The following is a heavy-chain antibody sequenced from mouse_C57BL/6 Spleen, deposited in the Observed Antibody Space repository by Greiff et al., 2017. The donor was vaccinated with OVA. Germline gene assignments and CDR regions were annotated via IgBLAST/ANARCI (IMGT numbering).Heavy chain of an antibody. Sequence: VQLQQSGPELVKPGASVKISCKASGYAFSSSWMNWVKQRPGKGLEWIGRIYPGDGDTNYNGKFKGKATLTADKSSSTAYMQLSSLTSEDSAVYFCARGDYDYDERNYFDYWGQGTTLTVSS. D-gene: IGHD2-4*01. CDR1: GYAFSSSW. CDR3: ARGDYDYDERNYFDY. J-gene: IGHJ2*01. V-gene: IGHV1-82*01. CDR2: IYPGDGDT.